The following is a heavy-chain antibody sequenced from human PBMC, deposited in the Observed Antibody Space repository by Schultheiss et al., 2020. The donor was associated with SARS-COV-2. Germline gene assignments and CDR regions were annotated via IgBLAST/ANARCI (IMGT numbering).Heavy chain of an antibody. J-gene: IGHJ4*02. D-gene: IGHD4-17*01. V-gene: IGHV3-15*01. CDR2: IKSKTDGGTT. CDR3: TRPRHDYGDYDFDY. Sequence: GESLKISCAASGFTFSTYGMHWVRQAPGKGLEWVGRIKSKTDGGTTDYAAPVKGRFTISRDDSKNTLYLQMNSLKTEDTAVYYCTRPRHDYGDYDFDYWGQGTLVTVSS. CDR1: GFTFSTYG.